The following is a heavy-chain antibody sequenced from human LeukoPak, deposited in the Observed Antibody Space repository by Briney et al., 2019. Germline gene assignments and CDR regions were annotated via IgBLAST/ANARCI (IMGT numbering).Heavy chain of an antibody. V-gene: IGHV4-31*03. Sequence: PSETLSLTCTVSGGSISSGGYYWSWIRQHPGKGLEWIGYIYYSGSTYYNPSLKSRVTISVDTSKNQFSLKLSSVTAADTAVYYCARRRLDYDFWSGPDYGMDVWGQGTTVTVSS. CDR3: ARRRLDYDFWSGPDYGMDV. J-gene: IGHJ6*02. CDR1: GGSISSGGYY. CDR2: IYYSGST. D-gene: IGHD3-3*01.